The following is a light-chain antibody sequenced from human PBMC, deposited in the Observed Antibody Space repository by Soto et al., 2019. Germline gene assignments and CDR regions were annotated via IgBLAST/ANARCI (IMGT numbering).Light chain of an antibody. CDR1: QSVNIN. CDR3: QQYKDWPPLT. V-gene: IGKV3D-15*01. J-gene: IGKJ4*01. CDR2: GAS. Sequence: EIVMTQSPVTLSASPGERVTLSCRASQSVNINLAWYQQRHGQAPRVLIYGASNRASGIPDKFSGSGSGTAFTLPISSLEPDDFALYFCQQYKDWPPLTFGGGTRVEIK.